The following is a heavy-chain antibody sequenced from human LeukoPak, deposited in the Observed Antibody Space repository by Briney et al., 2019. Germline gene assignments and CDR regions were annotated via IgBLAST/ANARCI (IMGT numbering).Heavy chain of an antibody. CDR1: GGTFSSYA. CDR3: ARARYDILTGYYQYYFHY. Sequence: SVKVSCKASGGTFSSYAISWVRQAPGQGLEWMGGIIPIFGTANYAQKFQGRVTITADESTSTAYMELSSLRSEDRAVYYCARARYDILTGYYQYYFHYWGQGTLVTVSS. V-gene: IGHV1-69*13. CDR2: IIPIFGTA. J-gene: IGHJ4*02. D-gene: IGHD3-9*01.